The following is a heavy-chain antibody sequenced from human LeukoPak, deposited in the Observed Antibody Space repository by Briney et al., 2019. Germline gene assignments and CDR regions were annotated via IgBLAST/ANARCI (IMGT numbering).Heavy chain of an antibody. CDR3: ARGGDYYDSSGSNWFDP. D-gene: IGHD3-22*01. Sequence: PSETLSLTCTVSGGSISSYYWSWIRQPPGKGLEWIGYIYYSGSTNYNPSLKSRVTISVDTSKNQFSLKLSSVAAADTAAYYCARGGDYYDSSGSNWFDPWGQGTLVTVSS. V-gene: IGHV4-59*01. CDR1: GGSISSYY. CDR2: IYYSGST. J-gene: IGHJ5*02.